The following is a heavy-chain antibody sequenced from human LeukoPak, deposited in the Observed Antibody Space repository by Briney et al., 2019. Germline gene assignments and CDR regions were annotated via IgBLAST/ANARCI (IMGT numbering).Heavy chain of an antibody. CDR2: IYHSGST. CDR3: ARRTVTHWFGP. D-gene: IGHD4-17*01. CDR1: GGSINSGGYS. Sequence: PSQTLSLTCAVSGGSINSGGYSWSWIRQPPGKGLEWIGYIYHSGSTYYNPSLKSRVTMSVDGSKNQFPLKLSSVTAADAAVYYCARRTVTHWFGPWGQGTMVTVSS. V-gene: IGHV4-30-2*01. J-gene: IGHJ5*02.